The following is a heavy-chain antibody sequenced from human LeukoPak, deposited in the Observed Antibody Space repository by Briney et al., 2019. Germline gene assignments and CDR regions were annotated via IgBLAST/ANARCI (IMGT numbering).Heavy chain of an antibody. J-gene: IGHJ5*02. V-gene: IGHV4-30-4*01. CDR2: IYYSGAT. CDR3: ARQAGAAAVNWFDT. Sequence: SQTLSLTCSVSGGSISSGDFYWSWIRQPPGKGLEWIGYIYYSGATYYNPSLKSRVTISIDASKNQFSLKLSSVTAADTAVYYCARQAGAAAVNWFDTWGQGTLVTVSS. D-gene: IGHD6-13*01. CDR1: GGSISSGDFY.